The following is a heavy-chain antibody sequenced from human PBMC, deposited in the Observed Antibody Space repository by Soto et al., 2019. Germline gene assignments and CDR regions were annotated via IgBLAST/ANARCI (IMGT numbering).Heavy chain of an antibody. CDR1: GYTFTGYY. V-gene: IGHV1-2*04. CDR2: INPNSGGT. D-gene: IGHD6-19*01. J-gene: IGHJ3*02. Sequence: ASVKVSCKASGYTFTGYYMHWVRQAPGQGLEWMGWINPNSGGTNYAQKFQGWVTMTRDTSISTAYMELSRLRSDDTAVYYCARTLGSGWLGGAFDIWGQGTMVTVSS. CDR3: ARTLGSGWLGGAFDI.